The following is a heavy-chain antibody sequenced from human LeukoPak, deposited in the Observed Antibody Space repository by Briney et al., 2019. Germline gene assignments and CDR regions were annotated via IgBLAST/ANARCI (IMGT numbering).Heavy chain of an antibody. J-gene: IGHJ4*02. CDR1: GFTFSNYG. CDR2: IYCSGPNI. Sequence: GGSLRLSCAASGFTFSNYGMNWVRQAPGKGLEWVSYIYCSGPNIYYADSVKGRFTISRDNAKNSLYLQMNSLRAEDTAVYYCARTKQWLSRGDYWGQGTLVTVSS. V-gene: IGHV3-48*01. CDR3: ARTKQWLSRGDY. D-gene: IGHD6-19*01.